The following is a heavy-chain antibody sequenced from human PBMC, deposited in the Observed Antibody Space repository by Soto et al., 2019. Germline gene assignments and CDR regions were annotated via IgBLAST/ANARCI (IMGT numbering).Heavy chain of an antibody. V-gene: IGHV3-48*03. D-gene: IGHD1-1*01. J-gene: IGHJ4*02. CDR1: GVTFSSYE. CDR2: IRASDNSI. Sequence: GGSLRLSCAASGVTFSSYEMNWVRQAPGEGLEWLSFIRASDNSIYYTDSVEGRFTISGDNAKNSVSLQMNSLTVEDTAIYYCASSGWGASGTPYLDFWGQGTLVTVSS. CDR3: ASSGWGASGTPYLDF.